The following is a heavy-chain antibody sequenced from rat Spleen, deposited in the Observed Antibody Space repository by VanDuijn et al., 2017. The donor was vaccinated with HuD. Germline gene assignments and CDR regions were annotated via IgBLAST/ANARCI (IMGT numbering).Heavy chain of an antibody. V-gene: IGHV5-25*01. J-gene: IGHJ2*01. CDR2: ISYDGGTT. CDR3: AKTSTTVAHYFDY. Sequence: EVQLVESGGGLVQPGRSMKLSCAASGFTFSNCDMAWVRQAPTEGLEWVASISYDGGTTYYRDSVKGRFTISRDNAKSTLYLQMDSLRSEDTATYYCAKTSTTVAHYFDYWGQGVMVTVSS. D-gene: IGHD1-1*01. CDR1: GFTFSNCD.